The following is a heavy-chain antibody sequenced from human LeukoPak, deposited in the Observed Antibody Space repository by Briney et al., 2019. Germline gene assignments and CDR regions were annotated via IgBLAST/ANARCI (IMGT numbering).Heavy chain of an antibody. CDR2: IIPILGIA. CDR3: ASSITMVRGVNYYFDY. J-gene: IGHJ4*02. CDR1: GGTFTIYA. Sequence: SVKVSFKASGGTFTIYAISWVRQAPGQGREWMGRIIPILGIANYAQKCEGRVTITADKSTSTAYMELSSLRSEDTAVYDCASSITMVRGVNYYFDYWGQGTLVTVSS. V-gene: IGHV1-69*04. D-gene: IGHD3-10*01.